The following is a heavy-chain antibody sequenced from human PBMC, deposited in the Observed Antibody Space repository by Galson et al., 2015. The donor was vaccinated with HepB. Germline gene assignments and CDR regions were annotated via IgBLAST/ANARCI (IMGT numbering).Heavy chain of an antibody. CDR3: ARVFYYGSGTHYRGGYLDY. CDR2: IIPFDGVA. D-gene: IGHD3-10*01. J-gene: IGHJ4*02. Sequence: SVKVSCKASADTFNSYSITWVRQAPGQGLEWLGRIIPFDGVANYAQKFQVRVTLSADRSTNTAYMELSGLTSEDTAVYYCARVFYYGSGTHYRGGYLDYWGQGTLVTVSS. CDR1: ADTFNSYS. V-gene: IGHV1-69*02.